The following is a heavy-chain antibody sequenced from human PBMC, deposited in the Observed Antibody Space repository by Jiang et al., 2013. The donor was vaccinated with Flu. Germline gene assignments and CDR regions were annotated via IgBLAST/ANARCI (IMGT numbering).Heavy chain of an antibody. CDR3: ARRFNVEMATGEFDY. D-gene: IGHD5-24*01. CDR2: IYPGDSDT. V-gene: IGHV5-51*03. Sequence: GAEVKKPGESLKISCKGSGYNFTTYWIGWVRQMPGKGLEWMGIIYPGDSDTRYSPSFQGQVTISADKSISTAYLQWSSLKASDTAMYYCARRFNVEMATGEFDYWGQGTLVTVSS. J-gene: IGHJ4*02. CDR1: GYNFTTYW.